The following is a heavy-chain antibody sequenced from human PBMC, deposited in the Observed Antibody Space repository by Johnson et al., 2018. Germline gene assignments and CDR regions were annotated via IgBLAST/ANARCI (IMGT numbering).Heavy chain of an antibody. D-gene: IGHD3-3*01. CDR1: GGTFSSYA. Sequence: QVQLVESGAEVKKPGSSVKVSCKASGGTFSSYAISWVRQAPGQGLEWMGGIIPIFGTANYAQKFQGRVTITADESTSTAYMELSRLRSEDTAVYYCARDRTSIKSGPAEYFQHWGQGTLVTVSS. CDR3: ARDRTSIKSGPAEYFQH. V-gene: IGHV1-69*01. J-gene: IGHJ1*01. CDR2: IIPIFGTA.